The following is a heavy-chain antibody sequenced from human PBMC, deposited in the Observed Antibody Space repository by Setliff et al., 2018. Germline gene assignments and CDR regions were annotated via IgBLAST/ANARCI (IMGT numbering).Heavy chain of an antibody. CDR1: GYTFINFG. Sequence: ASVKVSCKASGYTFINFGISWVRQAPGQGLEWVGWISPYTGNTYYAPRLQDRVTLTADTSTNTAYMELRSLISDGTAVYYCSRLVRFCTRTTCQRLSGDDFWGQGTLVTVSS. CDR3: SRLVRFCTRTTCQRLSGDDF. J-gene: IGHJ4*02. CDR2: ISPYTGNT. V-gene: IGHV1-18*01. D-gene: IGHD2-8*01.